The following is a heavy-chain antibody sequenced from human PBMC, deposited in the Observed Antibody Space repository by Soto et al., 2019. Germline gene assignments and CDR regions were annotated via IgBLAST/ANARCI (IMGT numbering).Heavy chain of an antibody. J-gene: IGHJ2*01. V-gene: IGHV4-59*11. Sequence: HVQLQESGPGLVKSSETLSLTCTVSGDPISDHYWTWLRQPPGKRLEWIGSISYTGRTNYNHSLRGRVMISVDTSKRQIALELSSVTAADTAVFYCARGTTSSFNTAYFDFWGLGTQVNVSS. CDR1: GDPISDHY. CDR3: ARGTTSSFNTAYFDF. D-gene: IGHD4-17*01. CDR2: ISYTGRT.